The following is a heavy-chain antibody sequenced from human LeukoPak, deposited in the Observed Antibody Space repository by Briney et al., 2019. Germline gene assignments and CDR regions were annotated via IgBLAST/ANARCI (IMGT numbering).Heavy chain of an antibody. Sequence: PSETLSLTCTVSGGSISSYYWSWIRQPPGKGLEWIGYIYYSGSTNYSPSLKSRVTISVDTSKNQFSLKLSSVTAADTAVYYCARVLRYFDWQDAFDIWGQGTMVTVSS. V-gene: IGHV4-59*08. J-gene: IGHJ3*02. CDR2: IYYSGST. CDR1: GGSISSYY. CDR3: ARVLRYFDWQDAFDI. D-gene: IGHD3-9*01.